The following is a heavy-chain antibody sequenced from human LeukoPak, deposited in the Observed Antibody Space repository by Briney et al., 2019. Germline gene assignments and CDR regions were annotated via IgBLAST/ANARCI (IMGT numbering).Heavy chain of an antibody. V-gene: IGHV3-7*02. CDR3: ARHGGRSFDY. CDR2: IKPDGSEK. D-gene: IGHD1-26*01. Sequence: GGSLRLSCAVSGFTFSSYWMSWVRQAPGKGLEWVATIKPDGSEKSYVDSVKGRFTFSRDNAKNSLYLQMNSLRAEDTAFYYCARHGGRSFDYWGQGTPVTVSS. CDR1: GFTFSSYW. J-gene: IGHJ4*02.